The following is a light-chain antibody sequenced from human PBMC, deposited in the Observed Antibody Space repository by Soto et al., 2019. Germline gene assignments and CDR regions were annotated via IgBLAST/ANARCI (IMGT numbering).Light chain of an antibody. V-gene: IGLV1-44*01. CDR1: SSNIGSNT. CDR2: SNN. J-gene: IGLJ3*02. CDR3: AAWDDSLSWV. Sequence: QSVLTQPPSASGTPGQRVTISCSGSSSNIGSNTVNWYQQLPGTAPKHLIFSNNQRPSGVPDRFSGSKSGTSASLASSGLQPEDEADYYCAAWDDSLSWVFGGGTQLTVL.